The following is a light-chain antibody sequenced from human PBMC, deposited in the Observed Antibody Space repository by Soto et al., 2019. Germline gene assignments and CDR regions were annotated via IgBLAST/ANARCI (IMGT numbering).Light chain of an antibody. V-gene: IGKV3-15*01. CDR3: QQYNNWPPEYT. CDR1: QSVSSN. CDR2: GAS. Sequence: EIVMTQSPATLSVSPGERATLSCRASQSVSSNLAWYQQKPGQAPRLLIYGASTRATGIPARFSGSGSGTEFTLTISSLQSEDFAVYYCQQYNNWPPEYTFGQGTTLEIK. J-gene: IGKJ2*01.